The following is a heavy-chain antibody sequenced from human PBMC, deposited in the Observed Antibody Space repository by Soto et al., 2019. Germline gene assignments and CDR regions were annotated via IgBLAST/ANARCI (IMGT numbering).Heavy chain of an antibody. CDR2: ISGSGGST. CDR3: AKARRGHSGNWGAFDI. D-gene: IGHD1-26*01. V-gene: IGHV3-23*01. J-gene: IGHJ3*02. Sequence: GGSLRLSCAASGFTFSSYAMSWVRQAPGKGLEWVSAISGSGGSTYYADSVKGRFTISRDNSKNTLYLQMNSLRAEDTAVYYCAKARRGHSGNWGAFDIWGQGTMVTVSS. CDR1: GFTFSSYA.